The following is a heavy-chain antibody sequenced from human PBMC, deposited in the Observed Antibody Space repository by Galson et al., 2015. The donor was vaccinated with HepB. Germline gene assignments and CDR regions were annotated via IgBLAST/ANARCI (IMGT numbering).Heavy chain of an antibody. CDR3: AKDVTAATGLDDY. D-gene: IGHD6-13*01. J-gene: IGHJ4*01. Sequence: SLRLSCAASGFTFNSYAMSWVRQAPGKGLEWVSTIRDSGGKTFYADSVKGRFTISRDNSKSTLYLQMSSLRAEDTAIYYCAKDVTAATGLDDYWGQGTLVTVSS. CDR2: IRDSGGKT. CDR1: GFTFNSYA. V-gene: IGHV3-23*01.